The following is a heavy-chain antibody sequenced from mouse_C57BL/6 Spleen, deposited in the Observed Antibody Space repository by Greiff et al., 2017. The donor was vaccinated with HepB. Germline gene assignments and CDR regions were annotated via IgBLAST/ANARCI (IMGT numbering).Heavy chain of an antibody. Sequence: QVQLQQSGAELMKPGASVKLSCKATGYTFTGYWIEWVKQRPGHGLEWIGEILPGSGSTNYNEKFKGKATFTADTSSNTAYMQLSSLTTEDSAIYYCASGLIVPNYYGSSGDYWGQGTTLTVSS. J-gene: IGHJ2*01. D-gene: IGHD1-1*01. CDR2: ILPGSGST. V-gene: IGHV1-9*01. CDR1: GYTFTGYW. CDR3: ASGLIVPNYYGSSGDY.